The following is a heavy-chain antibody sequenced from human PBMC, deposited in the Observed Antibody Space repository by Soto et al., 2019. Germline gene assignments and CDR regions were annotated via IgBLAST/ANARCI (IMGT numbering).Heavy chain of an antibody. CDR1: GYTFTSYY. CDR2: INPSGGST. Sequence: ASVKVSCKASGYTFTSYYINWVRQAPGQGLEWMGIINPSGGSTSYAQKFQGRVTMTRDTSTSTVYMELSSLRSEDTAVYYCARDHSTAMVPWGQGTLVTVSS. J-gene: IGHJ5*02. CDR3: ARDHSTAMVP. D-gene: IGHD5-18*01. V-gene: IGHV1-46*01.